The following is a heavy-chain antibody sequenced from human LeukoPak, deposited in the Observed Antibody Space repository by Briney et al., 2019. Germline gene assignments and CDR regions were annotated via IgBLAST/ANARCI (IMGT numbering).Heavy chain of an antibody. D-gene: IGHD2-2*01. CDR1: GGTFSSYG. CDR2: IRYDGSNK. Sequence: SCKASGGTFSSYGMHWVRQAPGKGLEWVAFIRYDGSNKYYADSVKGRFTISRDNSKNTLYLQMNSLRAEDTAVYYCAKRGDIVVVPAAIAYFQHWGQGTLVTVSS. J-gene: IGHJ1*01. V-gene: IGHV3-30*02. CDR3: AKRGDIVVVPAAIAYFQH.